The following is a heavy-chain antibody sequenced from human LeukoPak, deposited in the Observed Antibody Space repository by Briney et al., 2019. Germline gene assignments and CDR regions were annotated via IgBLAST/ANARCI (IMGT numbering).Heavy chain of an antibody. V-gene: IGHV5-51*01. J-gene: IGHJ4*02. D-gene: IGHD6-13*01. CDR1: GYSLTSYW. CDR2: IYPGDSDT. Sequence: GEFLKISCKGSGYSLTSYWIGWVRQMPGKGLEWMGIIYPGDSDTRYSPSLQGQVTISADKSISTAYLQWSSLKASDTAMYYCARPYRSSWYYFDYWGQGTLVTVSS. CDR3: ARPYRSSWYYFDY.